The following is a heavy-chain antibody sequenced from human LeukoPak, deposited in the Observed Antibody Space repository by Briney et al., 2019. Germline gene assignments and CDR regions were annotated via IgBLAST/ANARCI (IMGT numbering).Heavy chain of an antibody. V-gene: IGHV3-48*01. D-gene: IGHD3-3*01. CDR1: GFTFSSYS. CDR3: ARGNLRILEGDDVDY. J-gene: IGHJ4*02. Sequence: PGGSLRLSCAASGFTFSSYSMNWVRQAPGKGLEWVSYISSSSSTIYYADSVKGRFTISRDNAKNSLYLHMNSLRAEDTAVYYCARGNLRILEGDDVDYWGQGTLVTVSS. CDR2: ISSSSSTI.